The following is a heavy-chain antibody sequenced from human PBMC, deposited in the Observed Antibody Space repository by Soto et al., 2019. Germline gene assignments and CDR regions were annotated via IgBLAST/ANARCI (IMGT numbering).Heavy chain of an antibody. J-gene: IGHJ6*02. CDR1: GYTFTSYY. CDR3: SRDFVGYSYGPDYYYYGMDG. V-gene: IGHV1-46*01. Sequence: ASVKVSCKASGYTFTSYYMHWVRQAPGQGLEWMGIINPSGGSTSYAQKFQGRVTMTRDTSTSTVYMELSSLRSEDTAVYYCSRDFVGYSYGPDYYYYGMDGWGQGTTVTVSS. D-gene: IGHD5-18*01. CDR2: INPSGGST.